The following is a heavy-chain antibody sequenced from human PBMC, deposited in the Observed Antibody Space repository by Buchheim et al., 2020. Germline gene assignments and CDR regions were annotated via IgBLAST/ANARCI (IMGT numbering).Heavy chain of an antibody. J-gene: IGHJ5*01. CDR3: ARVGSQVDYLLSGWFDA. Sequence: QVQLQESGPGLVKASQTLSLTCTVSGGSIRSGDYYWSWIRQPPGKGLEWIGYIYYSGSTYYNPSLKSRVTISLDTYTNTFSLRLSSVTAADTAVYYCARVGSQVDYLLSGWFDAWGQGTL. CDR2: IYYSGST. V-gene: IGHV4-30-4*01. D-gene: IGHD3/OR15-3a*01. CDR1: GGSIRSGDYY.